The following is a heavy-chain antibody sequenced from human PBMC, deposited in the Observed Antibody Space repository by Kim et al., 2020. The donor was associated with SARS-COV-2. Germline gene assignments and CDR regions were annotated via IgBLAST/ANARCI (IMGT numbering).Heavy chain of an antibody. Sequence: KGRFTISRANAKNSLYLQMNSLRAEDTAVYYCARDPRIIVGATYYYYGMDVWGQGTTVTVSS. CDR3: ARDPRIIVGATYYYYGMDV. J-gene: IGHJ6*02. V-gene: IGHV3-11*06. D-gene: IGHD1-26*01.